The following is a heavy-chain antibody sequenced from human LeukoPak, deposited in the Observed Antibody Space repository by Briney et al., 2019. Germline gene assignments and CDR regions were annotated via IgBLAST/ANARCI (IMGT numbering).Heavy chain of an antibody. Sequence: GGSLRLSCAASRFTFSSYGMHWVRQAPGKGLEWVAFIQYDGTNKYYADSVKGRFTISRDNSKNTLYLQMNSLRADDTAVYYCAMKAVPRPRLHDAFDFWGQGTVVSVSS. CDR1: RFTFSSYG. J-gene: IGHJ3*01. V-gene: IGHV3-30*02. D-gene: IGHD5-24*01. CDR2: IQYDGTNK. CDR3: AMKAVPRPRLHDAFDF.